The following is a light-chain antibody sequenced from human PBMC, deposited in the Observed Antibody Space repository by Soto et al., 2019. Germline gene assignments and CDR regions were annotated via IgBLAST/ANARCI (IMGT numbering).Light chain of an antibody. V-gene: IGLV1-44*01. CDR2: SNT. CDR1: SSNIGSHT. J-gene: IGLJ2*01. Sequence: QSVLTQPPSASGTPGPTIAISCSGGSSNIGSHTVNWYQQLPGTAPRLLMYSNTQRPSGVPDRFSGSKAGTSASLAISGLQSEYEGDYYCAAWDDSLNGVVFGGGTKVTVL. CDR3: AAWDDSLNGVV.